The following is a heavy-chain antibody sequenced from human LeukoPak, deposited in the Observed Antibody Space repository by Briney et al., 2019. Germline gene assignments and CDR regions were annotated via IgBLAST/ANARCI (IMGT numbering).Heavy chain of an antibody. J-gene: IGHJ4*02. CDR1: GFTFSNYY. CDR3: VRGSPVWEI. D-gene: IGHD1-26*01. CDR2: IKQDGSEK. V-gene: IGHV3-7*01. Sequence: GGSLRLSCSASGFTFSNYYMTWVRQAPGKAREWVAFIKQDGSEKAYVDSVKGRFTISRDNAKNSLYLQMDSLRAEDTAIYYCVRGSPVWEIWGQGALVTVSS.